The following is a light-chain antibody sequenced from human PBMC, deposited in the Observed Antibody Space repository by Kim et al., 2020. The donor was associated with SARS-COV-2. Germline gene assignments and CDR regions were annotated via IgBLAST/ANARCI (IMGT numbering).Light chain of an antibody. CDR1: QSVSSSY. Sequence: PSTVSLSPGERATLSCRARQSVSSSYLSWYQQKPGQAPRLLIYGASTRATGIPARFSGSGSGTDFTLTISSLQPEDFAVYYCQQTFGQGTKVDIK. CDR2: GAS. J-gene: IGKJ1*01. CDR3: QQT. V-gene: IGKV3D-7*01.